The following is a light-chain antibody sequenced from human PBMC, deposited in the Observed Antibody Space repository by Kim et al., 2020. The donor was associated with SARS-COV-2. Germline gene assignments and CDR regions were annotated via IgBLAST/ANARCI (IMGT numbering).Light chain of an antibody. V-gene: IGKV3-11*01. CDR2: DAS. J-gene: IGKJ1*01. Sequence: EIVLTQSPATLSLSPGERATLSCRASQSIKRSLAWYQQKPGQPPRLLLHDASNRATGIPARFSGSGSGTDFTLTISSLEPEDFALYFCQQRRNLPPWTFGQGTKVDIK. CDR1: QSIKRS. CDR3: QQRRNLPPWT.